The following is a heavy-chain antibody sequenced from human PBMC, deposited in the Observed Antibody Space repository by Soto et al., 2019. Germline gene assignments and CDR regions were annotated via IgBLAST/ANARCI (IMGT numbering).Heavy chain of an antibody. Sequence: DVQLLESGGGLVQPGGSLRLSCAASGFSFSKYAMIWVRQAPGKGQGWVSGITGSGGTIEYAASVKGRFTISRDNSKNTVYLQMNSLRAEDTAMYYCAKDAVYGDGLWLVADWGQGTLVTVS. CDR1: GFSFSKYA. CDR2: ITGSGGTI. D-gene: IGHD2-21*02. CDR3: AKDAVYGDGLWLVAD. J-gene: IGHJ4*02. V-gene: IGHV3-23*01.